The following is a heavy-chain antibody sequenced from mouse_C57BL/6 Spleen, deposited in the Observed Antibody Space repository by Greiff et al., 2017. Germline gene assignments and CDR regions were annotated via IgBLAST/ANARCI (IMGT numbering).Heavy chain of an antibody. CDR1: GFSLTSYG. J-gene: IGHJ4*01. V-gene: IGHV2-6-1*01. Sequence: VHLVESGPGLVAPSQSLSITCTVSGFSLTSYGVHWVRQPPGKGLEWLVVIWSDGSTTYNSALKSRLSISKDNSKSQVFLKMNSLQTDDTAMYYCARQNDYDVDYAMDYWGQGTSVTVSS. CDR2: IWSDGST. CDR3: ARQNDYDVDYAMDY. D-gene: IGHD2-4*01.